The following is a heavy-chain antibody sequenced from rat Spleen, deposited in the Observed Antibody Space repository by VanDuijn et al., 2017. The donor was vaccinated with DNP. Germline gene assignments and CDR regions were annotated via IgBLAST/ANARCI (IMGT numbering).Heavy chain of an antibody. J-gene: IGHJ3*01. CDR1: GFTFSDYY. V-gene: IGHV5S10*01. D-gene: IGHD1-7*01. CDR3: ATSSYFGYDYGFAY. Sequence: EVQLVESGGGLVQPGGSLKLSCAASGFTFSDYYMAWVRQSPKKGLEWVATIIYDGSSTYYRDSVRGRFTISRDYARSTLYLQMDSLRSEDTATYYCATSSYFGYDYGFAYWGQGTLVTVSS. CDR2: IIYDGSST.